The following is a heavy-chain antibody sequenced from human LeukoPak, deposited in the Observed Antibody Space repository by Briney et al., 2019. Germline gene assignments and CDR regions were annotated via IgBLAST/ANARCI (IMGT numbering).Heavy chain of an antibody. Sequence: KSSETLSLTCTVSGGSISSSSYYWGWIRQPPGKGLQWIGSIYYSGSTYYNPSLKSRVTISVDTSKNQFSLKLSSVTAADTAVYYCARDLNYDILTGSQGAFDIWGQGTMVTVSS. J-gene: IGHJ3*02. CDR1: GGSISSSSYY. D-gene: IGHD3-9*01. CDR2: IYYSGST. V-gene: IGHV4-39*01. CDR3: ARDLNYDILTGSQGAFDI.